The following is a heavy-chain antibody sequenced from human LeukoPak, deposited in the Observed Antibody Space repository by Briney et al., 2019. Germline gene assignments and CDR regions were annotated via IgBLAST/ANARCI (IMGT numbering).Heavy chain of an antibody. CDR3: AKDGVRGVNGYYFDY. V-gene: IGHV3-9*01. J-gene: IGHJ4*02. CDR1: GFTFDDYA. Sequence: SLRLSCAASGFTFDDYAMHWVRQAPGKGLEWVSGISWNSGSIGYADSVKGRFTISRDNAKNSLYLQMNSLRAEDTALYYCAKDGVRGVNGYYFDYWGQGTLVTVSS. D-gene: IGHD3-10*01. CDR2: ISWNSGSI.